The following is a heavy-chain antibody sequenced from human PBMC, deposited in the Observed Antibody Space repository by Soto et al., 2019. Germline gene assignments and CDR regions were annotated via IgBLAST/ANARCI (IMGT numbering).Heavy chain of an antibody. V-gene: IGHV1-18*01. CDR1: GYTFTSYG. Sequence: QVQLVQSGAEVKKPGASVKVSCKASGYTFTSYGISWVRQAPGQGLEWMGWISAYNGNTNYAQKLQGRVTMTTDTATSTADMELRSLRSDDTAVYYCARGGGAGYSSGWYFTGCMDVWVQGTTVTVSS. D-gene: IGHD6-19*01. J-gene: IGHJ6*02. CDR3: ARGGGAGYSSGWYFTGCMDV. CDR2: ISAYNGNT.